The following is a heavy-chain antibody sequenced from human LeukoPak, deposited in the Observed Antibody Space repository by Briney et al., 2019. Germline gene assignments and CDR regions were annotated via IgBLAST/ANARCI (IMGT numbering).Heavy chain of an antibody. J-gene: IGHJ6*03. Sequence: ASVKVSCKASGYTFTSYDINWVRQATGQGLEWMGWMNPNSGNTGYAQKFQGRVTITRNTSISTAYVELSSLRSEDTAVYYCARDVVPAAIRRRNYYMDVWGKGTTVTVSS. V-gene: IGHV1-8*03. CDR3: ARDVVPAAIRRRNYYMDV. CDR1: GYTFTSYD. CDR2: MNPNSGNT. D-gene: IGHD2-2*02.